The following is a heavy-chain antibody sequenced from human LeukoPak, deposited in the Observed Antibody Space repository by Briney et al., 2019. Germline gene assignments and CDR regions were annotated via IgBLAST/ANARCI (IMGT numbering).Heavy chain of an antibody. CDR2: ITTRSAI. J-gene: IGHJ6*03. CDR3: ARVRGAGLQYYYMDV. V-gene: IGHV3-48*01. Sequence: GGSLRLSCAASGFTFSSYSMNWVRQAPGKGLEWVSYITTRSAIYYADSVKGRFTISRDNAKDSLYLQMNSLGADDTAVYYCARVRGAGLQYYYMDVWGKGTTVTVSS. CDR1: GFTFSSYS. D-gene: IGHD1-26*01.